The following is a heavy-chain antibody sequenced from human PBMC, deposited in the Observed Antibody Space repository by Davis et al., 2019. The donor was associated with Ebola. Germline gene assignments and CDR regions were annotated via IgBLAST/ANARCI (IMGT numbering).Heavy chain of an antibody. CDR3: ARVGYSSSWASYNWFDP. V-gene: IGHV3-7*01. CDR2: IKQDGSEK. Sequence: GESLKISCAASGFTFSSYWMSWVRQAPGKGLEWVANIKQDGSEKYYVDSVKGRFTISRDNAKNSLYLQMNSLRAEDTAVYYCARVGYSSSWASYNWFDPWGQGTLVTVSS. J-gene: IGHJ5*02. CDR1: GFTFSSYW. D-gene: IGHD6-13*01.